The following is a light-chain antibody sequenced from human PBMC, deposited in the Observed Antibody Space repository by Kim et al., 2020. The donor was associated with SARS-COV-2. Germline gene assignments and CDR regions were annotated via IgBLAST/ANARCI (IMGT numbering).Light chain of an antibody. CDR1: QSISSSY. V-gene: IGKV3D-20*01. CDR2: DAS. J-gene: IGKJ4*01. Sequence: EIVLTQSPATLSLSPGERATLSCGASQSISSSYLAWYQQKPGLAPRLLIHDASTSATGIPDRFSGSGSGTDFTLSISRLEPEDFAVYYCQHYSSVVSFGGGTKVDIK. CDR3: QHYSSVVS.